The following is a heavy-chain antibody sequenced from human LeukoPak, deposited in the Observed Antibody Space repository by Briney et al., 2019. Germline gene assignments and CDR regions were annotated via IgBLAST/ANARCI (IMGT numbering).Heavy chain of an antibody. CDR1: EFTFSTYG. D-gene: IGHD2-21*02. CDR2: ISYDGSNI. CDR3: AKFSAPCGGDCPRDY. Sequence: GGSLRLSCAASEFTFSTYGMHWVRQAPGKGLEWVAVISYDGSNIYYADSVKGRFTISRDNSKNTLYLQMNSLRAEDTAVYYCAKFSAPCGGDCPRDYWGQGTLVTVSS. V-gene: IGHV3-30*18. J-gene: IGHJ4*02.